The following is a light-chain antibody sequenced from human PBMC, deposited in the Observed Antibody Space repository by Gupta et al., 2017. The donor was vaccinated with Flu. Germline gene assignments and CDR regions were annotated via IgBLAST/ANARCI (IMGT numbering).Light chain of an antibody. Sequence: GTSSDVGGYNYVSRYQQHPGKAPKLIIYEVNKLPAGVPDRFSGSKSGITASLTVSGLLAEDEADYYCCSYGGSKFFGGGTKLTVL. J-gene: IGLJ2*01. V-gene: IGLV2-8*01. CDR2: EVN. CDR3: CSYGGSKF. CDR1: SSDVGGYNY.